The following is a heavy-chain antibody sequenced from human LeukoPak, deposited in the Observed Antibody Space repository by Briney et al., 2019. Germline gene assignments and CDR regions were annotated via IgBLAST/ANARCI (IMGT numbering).Heavy chain of an antibody. CDR2: ISESGGST. V-gene: IGHV3-23*01. J-gene: IGHJ4*02. D-gene: IGHD6-13*01. CDR1: GSIFSSYA. CDR3: AKDRGSSWYGTSDY. Sequence: GGSLRLSCAASGSIFSSYAMSWVRQTPGKGLEWVSRISESGGSTYYADSVKGRFTISRDNSKNTLYLQMNSLRAEDTAVYYCAKDRGSSWYGTSDYWGQGTLVTASS.